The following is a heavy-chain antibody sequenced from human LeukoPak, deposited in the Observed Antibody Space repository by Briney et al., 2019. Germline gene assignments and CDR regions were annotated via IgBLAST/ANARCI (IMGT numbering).Heavy chain of an antibody. CDR3: AKASTVTAVDY. V-gene: IGHV3-23*01. D-gene: IGHD4-17*01. Sequence: PGGSLRLSCAASGFTFSSDAMSWGRQAPRKGLAWVSPISGSGGSTYYADSVKGRFTISRDNSKNTLYLQMNSLRAEDTAVYYCAKASTVTAVDYWGQGTLVTVSS. J-gene: IGHJ4*02. CDR2: ISGSGGST. CDR1: GFTFSSDA.